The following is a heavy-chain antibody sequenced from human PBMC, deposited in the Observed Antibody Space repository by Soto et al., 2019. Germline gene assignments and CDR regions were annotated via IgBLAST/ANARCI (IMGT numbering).Heavy chain of an antibody. D-gene: IGHD5-12*01. Sequence: QLQLQESGSGLVKPSQTLSLTCAVSGGSISSGGYSWSWIRQPPGKGLEWIGYIYHSGSTYYNPSLKSRVTISVDRSKNQFSLKLSSVTAADTAVYYCARRRGFPYYYGMDVWGQGTTVTFSS. CDR2: IYHSGST. CDR3: ARRRGFPYYYGMDV. CDR1: GGSISSGGYS. V-gene: IGHV4-30-2*01. J-gene: IGHJ6*02.